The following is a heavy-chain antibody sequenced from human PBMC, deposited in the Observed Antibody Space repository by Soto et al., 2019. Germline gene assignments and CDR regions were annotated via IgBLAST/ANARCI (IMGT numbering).Heavy chain of an antibody. D-gene: IGHD6-6*01. CDR1: GFTVSSKY. J-gene: IGHJ4*02. Sequence: EVQLVESGGGLIQPGGSLRLSCAASGFTVSSKYMTWVRQAPGKGLEWVSVIYGGGTTYYAASVKGRFTISRDNSKNTLYLQVNSLRAEATAVYYCVQLTGSPACDFWGQGTLVAVSS. CDR3: VQLTGSPACDF. CDR2: IYGGGTT. V-gene: IGHV3-53*01.